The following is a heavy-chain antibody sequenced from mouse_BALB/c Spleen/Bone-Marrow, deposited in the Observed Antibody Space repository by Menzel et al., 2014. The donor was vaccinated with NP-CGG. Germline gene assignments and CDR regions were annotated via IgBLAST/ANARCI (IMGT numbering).Heavy chain of an antibody. Sequence: VKLMESGSVLVRPGASVKLSCKASGYTFTSSWMHWAKQRPGQGLEWIGEIHPNSGNTNYKEKFKGKATLTVDTSSSTAYVDLSSLTSEDSAVYYFAREKIYGNYLWYFDVWGAGTTVTVSS. CDR3: AREKIYGNYLWYFDV. V-gene: IGHV1S130*01. CDR2: IHPNSGNT. D-gene: IGHD2-1*01. J-gene: IGHJ1*01. CDR1: GYTFTSSW.